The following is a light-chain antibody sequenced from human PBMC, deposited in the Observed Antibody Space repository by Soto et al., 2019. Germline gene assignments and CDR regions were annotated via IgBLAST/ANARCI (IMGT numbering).Light chain of an antibody. CDR2: AAS. CDR3: QQLNSYPIT. J-gene: IGKJ5*01. V-gene: IGKV1-5*01. Sequence: IQMTESPATLSASEGDRVTIACRASQSISSWLAWYQQKPGKAPKLLIYAASSLQSGVPSRFSGSGSGTDFTLTISSLQPEDFATYYCQQLNSYPITFGQGTRLENK. CDR1: QSISSW.